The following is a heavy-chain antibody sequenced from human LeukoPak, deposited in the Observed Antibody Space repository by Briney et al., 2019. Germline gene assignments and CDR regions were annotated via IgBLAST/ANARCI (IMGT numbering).Heavy chain of an antibody. D-gene: IGHD3-10*01. CDR3: TAYYYLSETNDPHRVDY. CDR2: IKSKTDGGTT. J-gene: IGHJ4*02. Sequence: KPGGSLRLSCAASGFTFSNAWMSWVRQAPGKGLEWVGRIKSKTDGGTTDYAAPVKGRFTISRDDSKNTLYLQMNSLKTEDTAVYYCTAYYYLSETNDPHRVDYWGQGTLVTVSS. V-gene: IGHV3-15*01. CDR1: GFTFSNAW.